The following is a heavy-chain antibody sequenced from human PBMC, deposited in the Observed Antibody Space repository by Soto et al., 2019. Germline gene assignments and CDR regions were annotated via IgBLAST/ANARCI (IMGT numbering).Heavy chain of an antibody. CDR2: FDPEDGET. CDR1: GYTLTELS. D-gene: IGHD5-12*01. J-gene: IGHJ4*02. CDR3: ATSLVSARLSGYEPLFDY. V-gene: IGHV1-24*01. Sequence: GASVKVSCKVSGYTLTELSMHWVRQAPGKGLEWMGGFDPEDGETIYAQKFQGRVTMTEDTSTDTAYMELSSLRSEDTAVYYCATSLVSARLSGYEPLFDYWGQGTLVTVSS.